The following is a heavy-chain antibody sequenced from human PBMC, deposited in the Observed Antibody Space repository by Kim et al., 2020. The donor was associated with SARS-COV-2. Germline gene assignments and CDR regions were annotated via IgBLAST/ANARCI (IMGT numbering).Heavy chain of an antibody. Sequence: SETLSLTCAVYGGSFSGYYYSWIRQAPGKGLEWIGEITHWVTTNYNPSLKSRATISIDNSKTQFSLTLTSVTAADTAVYYCAAIYGDYSDFDYWGQGTLVTVSA. CDR2: ITHWVTT. D-gene: IGHD4-17*01. CDR1: GGSFSGYY. CDR3: AAIYGDYSDFDY. V-gene: IGHV4-34*01. J-gene: IGHJ4*02.